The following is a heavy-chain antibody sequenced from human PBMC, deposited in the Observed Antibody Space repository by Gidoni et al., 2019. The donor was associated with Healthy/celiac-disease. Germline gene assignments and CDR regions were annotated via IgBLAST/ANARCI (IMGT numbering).Heavy chain of an antibody. CDR3: ARVYGDYVRAFDI. CDR2: IYSSGST. J-gene: IGHJ3*02. Sequence: QVQLQESGPGLVKPSETLSLTCTVSGGSISSYYWSWIRQPPGKGLEWIGYIYSSGSTNYNPSLKSRVTISVDTSKNQFSLKLSSVTAADTAVYYCARVYGDYVRAFDIWGQGTMVTVSS. CDR1: GGSISSYY. D-gene: IGHD4-17*01. V-gene: IGHV4-59*01.